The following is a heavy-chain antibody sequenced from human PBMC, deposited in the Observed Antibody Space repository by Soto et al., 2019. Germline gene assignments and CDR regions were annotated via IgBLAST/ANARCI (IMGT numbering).Heavy chain of an antibody. CDR1: GCSVNSDNFY. CDR3: AREFSNSPEAFDS. D-gene: IGHD6-6*01. Sequence: PSETLSLTCPVSGCSVNSDNFYWSWIRQPPGRGLEWIGYIYYTGSTNYNPSLKSRVTISIDTSRNQFSLKLSSVTAADTAVYYCAREFSNSPEAFDSWGQGSLVTVPS. CDR2: IYYTGST. V-gene: IGHV4-61*01. J-gene: IGHJ4*02.